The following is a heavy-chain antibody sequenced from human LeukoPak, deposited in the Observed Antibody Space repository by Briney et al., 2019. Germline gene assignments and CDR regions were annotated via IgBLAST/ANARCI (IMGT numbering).Heavy chain of an antibody. J-gene: IGHJ4*02. D-gene: IGHD2-2*02. CDR1: GFTFSSHS. V-gene: IGHV3-48*01. Sequence: PGGSLRLSCAASGFTFSSHSMNWVRQAPGKGLEWVSYISSSSTIYYADSVKGRFTISRDNAKNSLYLQMNSLRAEDTAVYYCAKGVVPAAIAAPFDYWGQGTLVTVSS. CDR3: AKGVVPAAIAAPFDY. CDR2: ISSSSTI.